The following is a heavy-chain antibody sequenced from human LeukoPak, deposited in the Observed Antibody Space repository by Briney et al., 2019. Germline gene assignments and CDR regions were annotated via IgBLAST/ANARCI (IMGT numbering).Heavy chain of an antibody. CDR1: GFTFRDYW. CDR2: IKEDGSQI. Sequence: GGSPRLSCVASGFTFRDYWMTWVRQAPGKGLEWVANIKEDGSQINHVDSVKGRFTISRDNAKNSLYLQMNSLRVEDTAVYYCAKHKIAWRTFDCWGQGTLVTVSS. CDR3: AKHKIAWRTFDC. V-gene: IGHV3-7*01. D-gene: IGHD1/OR15-1a*01. J-gene: IGHJ4*02.